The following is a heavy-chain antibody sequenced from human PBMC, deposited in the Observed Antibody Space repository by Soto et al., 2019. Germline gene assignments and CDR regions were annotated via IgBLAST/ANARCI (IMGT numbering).Heavy chain of an antibody. D-gene: IGHD5-12*01. V-gene: IGHV3-33*01. Sequence: XGSLRLSCAAAGFTFSSHAMHWVRQAPGKGLEWVAVIWYDGSKKYYGDSVKGRFTVARDDSKSTLSLQMNSLRVEDTAVYYCARDPGYSGFDFDYWGQGTLVTVSS. CDR2: IWYDGSKK. CDR3: ARDPGYSGFDFDY. J-gene: IGHJ4*02. CDR1: GFTFSSHA.